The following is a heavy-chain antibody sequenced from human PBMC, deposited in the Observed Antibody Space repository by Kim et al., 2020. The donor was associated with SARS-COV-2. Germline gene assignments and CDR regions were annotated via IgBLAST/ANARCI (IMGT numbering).Heavy chain of an antibody. CDR3: ARGAYYDILTGLRGGAFDI. Sequence: VRFTISRDNAKNSLYLQMNSLRAEDTAVYYCARGAYYDILTGLRGGAFDIWGQGTMVTVSS. V-gene: IGHV3-7*04. D-gene: IGHD3-9*01. J-gene: IGHJ3*02.